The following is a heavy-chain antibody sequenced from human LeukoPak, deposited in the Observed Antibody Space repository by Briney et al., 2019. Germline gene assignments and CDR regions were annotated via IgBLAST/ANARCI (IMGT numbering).Heavy chain of an antibody. J-gene: IGHJ6*03. CDR1: GFTFSSYS. D-gene: IGHD3-3*01. V-gene: IGHV3-30*03. CDR2: ISYDESNK. CDR3: ARPDYDFWSGSPGGNYMDV. Sequence: PGGSLRLSCAASGFTFSSYSMNWVRQAPGKGLEWVAVISYDESNKYYADSVKGRFTISRDNSKNTLYLQMNSLRAEDTAVYYCARPDYDFWSGSPGGNYMDVWGKGTTVTVSS.